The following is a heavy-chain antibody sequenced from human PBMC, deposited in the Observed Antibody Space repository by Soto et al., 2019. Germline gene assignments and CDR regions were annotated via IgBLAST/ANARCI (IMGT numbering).Heavy chain of an antibody. Sequence: GASVKVSCKASGGTFSSYTINWVRQATGQGLEWMGWMNPNSGNTGYAQKFQGRVTMTRDTSISTAYMELSSLTSDDTAVYYCAKGEYSGGGGGGAYWGQGTLVTVSS. J-gene: IGHJ4*02. V-gene: IGHV1-8*02. CDR3: AKGEYSGGGGGGAY. D-gene: IGHD1-26*01. CDR2: MNPNSGNT. CDR1: GGTFSSYT.